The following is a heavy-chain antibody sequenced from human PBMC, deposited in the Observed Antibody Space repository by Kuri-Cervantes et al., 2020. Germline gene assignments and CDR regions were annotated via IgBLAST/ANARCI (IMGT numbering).Heavy chain of an antibody. Sequence: GGSLRLSCAASGFTFSDYHMSWIRQAPGKGLEWVSYISSRGSTIYYADSVKGRFTISRDNAKNSLYLQMNSLRAEDTAVYYCARDVGSDNWNDVPLFDYWGQRTLVTVSS. CDR3: ARDVGSDNWNDVPLFDY. J-gene: IGHJ4*02. CDR2: ISSRGSTI. D-gene: IGHD1-20*01. V-gene: IGHV3-11*01. CDR1: GFTFSDYH.